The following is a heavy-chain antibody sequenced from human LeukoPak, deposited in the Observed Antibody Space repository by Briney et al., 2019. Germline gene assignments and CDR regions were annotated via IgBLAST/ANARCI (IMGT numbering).Heavy chain of an antibody. CDR2: ISYDGTNK. V-gene: IGHV3-30*04. CDR1: GFTFRNYT. CDR3: ARDRAGTLDY. J-gene: IGHJ4*02. D-gene: IGHD1-1*01. Sequence: GGSLRLSCAASGFTFRNYTVHWVRQAPGQGLEWVAVISYDGTNKYYADSVRGRFTISRDNSKNTLYLQMNSLRAEDTAVYYCARDRAGTLDYWGQGTLVTVSS.